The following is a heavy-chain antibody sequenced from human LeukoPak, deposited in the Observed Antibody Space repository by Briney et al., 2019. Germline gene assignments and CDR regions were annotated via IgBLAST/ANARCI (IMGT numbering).Heavy chain of an antibody. CDR3: ARRRKGYSPTMDV. J-gene: IGHJ6*03. CDR2: IYHSGST. Sequence: SETLSLTCTVSGGSISSDYWSWIRQPPGKGLEWIGYIYHSGSTNYNPSLKSRVTISVDTSKNQFSLKLSSVPAAVTAVYYCARRRKGYSPTMDVWGKGTTVTVSS. V-gene: IGHV4-59*01. CDR1: GGSISSDY. D-gene: IGHD5-18*01.